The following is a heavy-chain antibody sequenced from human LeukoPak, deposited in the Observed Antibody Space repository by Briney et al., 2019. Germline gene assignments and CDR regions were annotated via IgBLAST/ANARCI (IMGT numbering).Heavy chain of an antibody. CDR3: ARGRASAFDV. V-gene: IGHV6-1*01. CDR2: TYYTSKWNT. CDR1: LDSDSTRGVA. D-gene: IGHD6-25*01. J-gene: IGHJ3*01. Sequence: SQTLSLTCALSLDSDSTRGVAWTWVRQSPSRGLEWLGRTYYTSKWNTDYAVSVKSRIVVNPDTFKKQFSPQQRAVAPEDTCVYCYARGRASAFDVWGQGTMVTVSS.